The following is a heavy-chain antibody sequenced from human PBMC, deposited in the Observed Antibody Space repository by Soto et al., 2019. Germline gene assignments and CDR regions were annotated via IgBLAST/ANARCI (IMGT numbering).Heavy chain of an antibody. CDR1: GYTFTSYA. V-gene: IGHV1-3*01. Sequence: ASVKVSCKASGYTFTSYAMHWVRQAPGQRLEWMGWINAGNGNTKYSQKFQGRVTITRDTSASTAYMELSSLRSEDAAVYYCARDINPWLGELSSNWFDPWGQGTLVTVSS. J-gene: IGHJ5*02. CDR3: ARDINPWLGELSSNWFDP. D-gene: IGHD3-10*01. CDR2: INAGNGNT.